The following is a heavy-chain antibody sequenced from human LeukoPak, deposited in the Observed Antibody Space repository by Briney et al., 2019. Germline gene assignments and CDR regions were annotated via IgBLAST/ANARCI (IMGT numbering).Heavy chain of an antibody. CDR1: GFTFSSYW. D-gene: IGHD6-19*01. CDR3: AKPPHSIAVAGTDY. J-gene: IGHJ4*02. CDR2: ISGSGGST. Sequence: GGSLRLSCAASGFTFSSYWMSWVRQAPGKGLEWVSAISGSGGSTYYADSVKGRFTISRDNSKNTLYLQMNSLRAEDTAVYYCAKPPHSIAVAGTDYWGQGTLVTVSS. V-gene: IGHV3-23*01.